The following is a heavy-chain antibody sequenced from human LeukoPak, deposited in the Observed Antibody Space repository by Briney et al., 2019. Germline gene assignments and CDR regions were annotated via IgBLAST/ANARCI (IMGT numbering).Heavy chain of an antibody. CDR3: TAADHGDDY. Sequence: GGSLRLSCAASGFTVSGYWMSWVRQAPGKGLEWVANIKRDGSEKNYVDSVKGRFTISRDNAKNSLYLQMNSLRVEDTAVYYCTAADHGDDYWGQGTLVTVSS. V-gene: IGHV3-7*01. CDR1: GFTVSGYW. D-gene: IGHD4-17*01. J-gene: IGHJ4*02. CDR2: IKRDGSEK.